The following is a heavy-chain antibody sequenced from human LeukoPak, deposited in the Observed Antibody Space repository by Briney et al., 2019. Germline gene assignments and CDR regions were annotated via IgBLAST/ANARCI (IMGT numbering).Heavy chain of an antibody. CDR1: GFTFSTFA. CDR2: MSGSGVTGT. Sequence: GGSLGLSCAASGFTFSTFAMSWVRQAPGKGLERVSVMSGSGVTGTYYADSVKGRFTISRDNSKNTLFLEMNSLRAEDTALYYCAKGYYGGSATHFDSWGQGILVTVSS. V-gene: IGHV3-23*01. J-gene: IGHJ4*02. D-gene: IGHD4-23*01. CDR3: AKGYYGGSATHFDS.